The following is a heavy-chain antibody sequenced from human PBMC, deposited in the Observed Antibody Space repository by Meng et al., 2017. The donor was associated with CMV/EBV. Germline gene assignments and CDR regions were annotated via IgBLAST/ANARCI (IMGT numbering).Heavy chain of an antibody. J-gene: IGHJ6*02. D-gene: IGHD3-10*01. V-gene: IGHV4-61*01. Sequence: GSLRLSCTVSGGSVSSGSYYWSWFRQPPGKGLEWIGYIYYSGSTNYNPSLKSRVTISVDTSKNQFSLKLSSVTAADTAVYYCARVRFALWFGDRLPYGMDVWGQGTTVTVSS. CDR3: ARVRFALWFGDRLPYGMDV. CDR2: IYYSGST. CDR1: GGSVSSGSYY.